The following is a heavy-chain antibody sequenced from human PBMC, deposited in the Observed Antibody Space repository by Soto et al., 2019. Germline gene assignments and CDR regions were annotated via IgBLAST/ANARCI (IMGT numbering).Heavy chain of an antibody. V-gene: IGHV4-39*01. J-gene: IGHJ5*02. CDR1: GGSISSGGYY. CDR2: IYYSGST. Sequence: SETLSLTCTVSGGSISSGGYYWSWIRQPPGKGLEWIGSIYYSGSTYYNPSLKSRVTISVDTSKNQFSLKLSSVTAADTAVYYCARRVSSSWYWFDPWGRGTLVTVSS. D-gene: IGHD6-13*01. CDR3: ARRVSSSWYWFDP.